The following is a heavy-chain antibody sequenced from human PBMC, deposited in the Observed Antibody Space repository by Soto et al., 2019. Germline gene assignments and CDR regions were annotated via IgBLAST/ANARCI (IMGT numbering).Heavy chain of an antibody. Sequence: PGGSLRLSCAASGFTVSSNYMSWVRQAPGKGLEWVSVIYSGGSTYYADSVRGRFAISRDNSKNTLYLQMSTLRAEDSAIYFCVRGSKGSYPGSRIFDFWGRGTLVTVSS. J-gene: IGHJ4*02. CDR3: VRGSKGSYPGSRIFDF. V-gene: IGHV3-53*01. D-gene: IGHD3-10*01. CDR2: IYSGGST. CDR1: GFTVSSNY.